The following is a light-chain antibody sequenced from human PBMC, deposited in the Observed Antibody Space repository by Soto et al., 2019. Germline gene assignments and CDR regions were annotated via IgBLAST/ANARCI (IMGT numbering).Light chain of an antibody. CDR2: EID. CDR3: SAYRRGIIV. J-gene: IGLJ2*01. CDR1: NNDVGGHMY. Sequence: QSALTQPASVSGSPGQSITISCTGTNNDVGGHMYVSWYQHQAGKVPQLIIDEIDNRPSGVSDRFSGSKSGNTASLTISGLQAEDEAAYYCSAYRRGIIVFGGGTKVTVL. V-gene: IGLV2-14*01.